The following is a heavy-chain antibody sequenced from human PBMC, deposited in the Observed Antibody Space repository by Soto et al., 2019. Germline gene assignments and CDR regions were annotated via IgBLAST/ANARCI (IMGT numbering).Heavy chain of an antibody. CDR3: TGEVASGY. CDR1: GFTVSSYG. D-gene: IGHD2-8*02. J-gene: IGHJ4*02. Sequence: QVQLEESGGGAVQPGRSLRLSCAVSGFTVSSYGMHWVRQAPGKGLEWVAVISRDGRTTFYADSVKGRFTISKDNSRNTLFLEMNSLRDDDMAVYYCTGEVASGYWGQGTLVTVSS. V-gene: IGHV3-30*03. CDR2: ISRDGRTT.